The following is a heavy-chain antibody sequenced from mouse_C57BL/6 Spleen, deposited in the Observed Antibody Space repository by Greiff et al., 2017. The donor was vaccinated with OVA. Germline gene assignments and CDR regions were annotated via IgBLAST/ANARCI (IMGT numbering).Heavy chain of an antibody. CDR2: IHPNSGST. J-gene: IGHJ3*01. Sequence: VQLKQPGAELVKPGASVKLSCKASGYTFTSYWMHWVKQRPGQGLEWIGMIHPNSGSTNYNEKFKSKATLTVDKTSSTAYMQLSSLTSEDSAVYYCARSGGAKVTTAFAYWGQGTLVTVSA. CDR1: GYTFTSYW. CDR3: ARSGGAKVTTAFAY. D-gene: IGHD2-2*01. V-gene: IGHV1-64*01.